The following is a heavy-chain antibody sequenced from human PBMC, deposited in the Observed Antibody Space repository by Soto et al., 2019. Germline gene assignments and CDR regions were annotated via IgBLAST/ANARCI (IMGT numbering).Heavy chain of an antibody. Sequence: QITLKESGPTLVKPTQTLTLTCTFSGFSLSTSGVGVGWIRQPPGKALEWLALIYWNDDKRYSPSLKSRLTITKDTPKNQVVLKMTNMDPVDTATYYCAHRSGGIVVVPAAMSWFDPWGQGTLVTVSS. CDR2: IYWNDDK. D-gene: IGHD2-2*01. CDR3: AHRSGGIVVVPAAMSWFDP. CDR1: GFSLSTSGVG. V-gene: IGHV2-5*01. J-gene: IGHJ5*02.